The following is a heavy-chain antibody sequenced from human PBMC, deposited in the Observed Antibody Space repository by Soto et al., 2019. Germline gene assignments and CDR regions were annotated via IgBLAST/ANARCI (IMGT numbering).Heavy chain of an antibody. J-gene: IGHJ3*02. CDR2: LSWNSLSI. V-gene: IGHV3-9*01. Sequence: EVQLVESGGGLVQPGMSLRLSCAASGFTFDDYARHWVRQAPGQGLEWVSGLSWNSLSIGYADSVKGRFTISRDNAKNSLKLQMISLRVEDTAMYSYAKDMHARDPPTRLFDIRGQGTMVTVS. CDR1: GFTFDDYA. CDR3: AKDMHARDPPTRLFDI.